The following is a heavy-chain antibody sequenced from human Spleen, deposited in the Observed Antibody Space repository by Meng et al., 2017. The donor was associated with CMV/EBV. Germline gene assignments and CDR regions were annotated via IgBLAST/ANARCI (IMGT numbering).Heavy chain of an antibody. CDR2: IIPIFGTA. Sequence: SGDTFSSYAISWVRQAPGQGLEWMGGIIPIFGTANYAQKFQGRVTITTDESTSTAYMELSSLRSEDTAVYYCARGLGGSYYRVGFDYWGQGTLVTVSS. J-gene: IGHJ4*02. CDR1: GDTFSSYA. V-gene: IGHV1-69*05. CDR3: ARGLGGSYYRVGFDY. D-gene: IGHD1-26*01.